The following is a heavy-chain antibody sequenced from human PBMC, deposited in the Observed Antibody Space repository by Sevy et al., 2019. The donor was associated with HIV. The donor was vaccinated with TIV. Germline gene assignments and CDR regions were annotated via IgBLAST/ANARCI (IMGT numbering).Heavy chain of an antibody. CDR1: GGSISSYY. Sequence: SETLSLTCTVSGGSISSYYWSWIRQPPGKGLEWIGYIYYSGSTNYNPSLKSRVTISLDTSKNQFSLKLSSVTAADTAVYYCARGLWFGDTNYYYMDVWGKGTTVTVSS. V-gene: IGHV4-59*01. D-gene: IGHD3-10*01. CDR2: IYYSGST. CDR3: ARGLWFGDTNYYYMDV. J-gene: IGHJ6*03.